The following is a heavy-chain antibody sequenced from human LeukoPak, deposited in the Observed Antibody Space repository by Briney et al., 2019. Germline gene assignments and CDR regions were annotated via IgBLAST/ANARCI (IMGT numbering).Heavy chain of an antibody. D-gene: IGHD5-24*01. CDR3: ARGRDPY. J-gene: IGHJ4*02. V-gene: IGHV4-34*01. CDR1: GGSFSGYY. CDR2: INHSGST. Sequence: SETLSLTCAVCGGSFSGYYWTWVRQPPGRGLEWMGEINHSGSTNYNPSLKSRVTISVDTSKSQFSLKLNSVTAADTAMYCCARGRDPYWGQGTLVTVSS.